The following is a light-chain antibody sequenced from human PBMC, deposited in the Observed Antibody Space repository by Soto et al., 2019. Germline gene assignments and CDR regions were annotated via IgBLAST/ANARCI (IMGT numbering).Light chain of an antibody. CDR3: QQSYNTPGT. J-gene: IGKJ4*01. CDR2: GAS. CDR1: QSISIY. Sequence: DIPMTQSPSSLSASVGDRVTITCRASQSISIYLNWYQQKPGKAPKLLINGASSLQSGVPSRFSGSGSGADFALTISSLQPEDFATYYCQQSYNTPGTFGGGTKVEIK. V-gene: IGKV1-39*01.